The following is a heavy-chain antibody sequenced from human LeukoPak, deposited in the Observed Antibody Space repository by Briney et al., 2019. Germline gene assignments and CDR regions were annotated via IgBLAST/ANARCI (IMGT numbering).Heavy chain of an antibody. D-gene: IGHD3-10*01. CDR1: GYSISSGYY. CDR2: IYHSGST. V-gene: IGHV4-38-2*02. Sequence: SETLSLTCTVSGYSISSGYYWGWIRQPPGKGLEWIGSIYHSGSTYYNPSLKSRVTISVDTSKNQFSLKLSSVTAADTAVYYCASVDQASSSDYWGQGTLVTVSS. CDR3: ASVDQASSSDY. J-gene: IGHJ4*02.